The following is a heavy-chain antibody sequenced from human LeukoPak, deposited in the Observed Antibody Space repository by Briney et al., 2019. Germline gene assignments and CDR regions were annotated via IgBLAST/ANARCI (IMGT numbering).Heavy chain of an antibody. CDR2: IIPIFGTA. Sequence: SVKVSCXASGGTFSSYAISWVRQAPGQGLEWMGGIIPIFGTANYAQKFQGRVTITADESTSTAYMELSSLRSEDTAVYYCARENYYYYYMDVWSKGTTVTVSS. V-gene: IGHV1-69*13. CDR3: ARENYYYYYMDV. CDR1: GGTFSSYA. J-gene: IGHJ6*03.